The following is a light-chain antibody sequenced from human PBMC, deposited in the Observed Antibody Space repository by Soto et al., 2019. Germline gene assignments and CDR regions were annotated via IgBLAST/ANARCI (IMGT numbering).Light chain of an antibody. CDR1: SFNIGFNY. CDR3: AAWDDSLSGGV. Sequence: QSVLTQPPSASGTPGQTVTISCSGSSFNIGFNYVYWYQQLPGMAPKLLIHSNDERPSGVPDRFSGSKSGTSASLAISGLRSEDEAEHYCAAWDDSLSGGVFGTGTKLTVL. CDR2: SND. V-gene: IGLV1-47*02. J-gene: IGLJ1*01.